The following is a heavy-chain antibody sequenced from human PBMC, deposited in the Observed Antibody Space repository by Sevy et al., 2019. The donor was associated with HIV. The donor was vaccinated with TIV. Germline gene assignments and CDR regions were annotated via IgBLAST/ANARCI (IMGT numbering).Heavy chain of an antibody. CDR1: GFTFSYYA. V-gene: IGHV3-23*01. Sequence: GGSLRLSCAASGFTFSYYAMGWVRQAPGKEPEWVSTISTSSSSTYYADSVKGRFTISRDNSKNTLSLQMNSLRADDTAVYHGATDPDNVHYYDSSGSLFDNWGQGTLVTVSS. J-gene: IGHJ4*02. CDR3: ATDPDNVHYYDSSGSLFDN. D-gene: IGHD3-22*01. CDR2: ISTSSSST.